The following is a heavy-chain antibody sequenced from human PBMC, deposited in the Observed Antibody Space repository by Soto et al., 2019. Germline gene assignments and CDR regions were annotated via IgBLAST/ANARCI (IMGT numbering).Heavy chain of an antibody. Sequence: PVGSLRLSCVTSVFTFSDFVMQWVRQSPGKWLEWVAVIWYDGSDKYYADSVKGRFTISRDNSKNTVYLQMNSLRAEDTAVYYCVRGSSCTPTTCFHLAWLAAGAQGIRV. CDR2: IWYDGSDK. J-gene: IGHJ5*02. D-gene: IGHD2-8*01. CDR1: VFTFSDFV. V-gene: IGHV3-33*01. CDR3: VRGSSCTPTTCFHLAWLAA.